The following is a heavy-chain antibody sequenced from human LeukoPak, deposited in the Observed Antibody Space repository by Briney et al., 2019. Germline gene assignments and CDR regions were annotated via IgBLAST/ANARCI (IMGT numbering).Heavy chain of an antibody. Sequence: GASVKVSCKASGYTFTGYYMHWVRQAPGQGLEWMGWINPNSGGTNYAQKFQGRVTMTRDTSISTAYMELSRLRSDDMAVYYCARADYGDYAFDYWGQGTLVTVSS. J-gene: IGHJ4*02. CDR1: GYTFTGYY. V-gene: IGHV1-2*02. CDR2: INPNSGGT. D-gene: IGHD4-17*01. CDR3: ARADYGDYAFDY.